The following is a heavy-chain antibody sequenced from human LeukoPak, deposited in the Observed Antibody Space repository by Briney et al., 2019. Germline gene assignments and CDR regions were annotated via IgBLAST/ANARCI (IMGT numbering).Heavy chain of an antibody. J-gene: IGHJ4*02. D-gene: IGHD3-16*02. CDR2: IIVIGVST. CDR3: AKTGYDYIWGSYRPTFFDY. V-gene: IGHV3-23*01. Sequence: PGGSLRVSCAASGFTFSSYAMSWGRQAPGKGLGWVSAIIVIGVSTYYADSVKGRFTISRDNSKNTLYLQMNSLRAEDTAVYYCAKTGYDYIWGSYRPTFFDYWGQGTLVTVSS. CDR1: GFTFSSYA.